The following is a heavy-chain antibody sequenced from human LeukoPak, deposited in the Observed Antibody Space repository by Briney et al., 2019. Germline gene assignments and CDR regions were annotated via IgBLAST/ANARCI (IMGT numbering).Heavy chain of an antibody. CDR1: GFTVSSNY. Sequence: GGSLRLSCAASGFTVSSNYMSWVRQAPGKGLEWVSVIYSGGSTYYADSVKGRFTISRDNSKNTLYLQMNSLRAEDTAVYYCARAGAAAAGGYYFDYWGQGTLVTVSS. D-gene: IGHD6-13*01. V-gene: IGHV3-66*01. J-gene: IGHJ4*02. CDR2: IYSGGST. CDR3: ARAGAAAAGGYYFDY.